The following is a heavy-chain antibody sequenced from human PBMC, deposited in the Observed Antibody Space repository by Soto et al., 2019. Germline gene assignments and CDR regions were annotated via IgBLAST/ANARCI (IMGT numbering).Heavy chain of an antibody. Sequence: SETLSLTCTVSGGSISSSSYYWGWIRQPPGKGLEWIGSIFYSGSTYYNPSLKSRVTIPVDTSKNQFSLKLTSVTAADTAVYYCACIFSGGYSYGFYYDGMDVWGQGTTVT. J-gene: IGHJ6*02. CDR3: ACIFSGGYSYGFYYDGMDV. V-gene: IGHV4-39*01. CDR2: IFYSGST. D-gene: IGHD5-18*01. CDR1: GGSISSSSYY.